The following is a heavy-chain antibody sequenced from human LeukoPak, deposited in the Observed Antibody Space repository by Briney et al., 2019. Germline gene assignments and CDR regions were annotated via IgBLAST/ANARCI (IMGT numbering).Heavy chain of an antibody. Sequence: SETLSLTCTVSGGSISSYYWSWIRQPPGKGLEWIGYIYYSGSTNYNPSLKSRVTISVDTSKNQFSLKLSSVTAADTAVYYCARGELLRYWFDPWGQGTLVTVSS. CDR1: GGSISSYY. D-gene: IGHD1-26*01. J-gene: IGHJ5*02. CDR2: IYYSGST. CDR3: ARGELLRYWFDP. V-gene: IGHV4-59*01.